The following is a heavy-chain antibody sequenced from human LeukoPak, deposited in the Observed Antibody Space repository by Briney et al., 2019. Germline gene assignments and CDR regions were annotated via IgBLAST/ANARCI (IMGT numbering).Heavy chain of an antibody. CDR2: IIPIFGIA. CDR3: ATHSTYYDYVWGRQNYLDY. J-gene: IGHJ4*02. Sequence: WASVKVSCKASGGTFSSYAISWVRQAPGQGLEWMGRIIPIFGIANYAQKFQGRVTITADKSTSTAYMELSSLRSEDTAVYYCATHSTYYDYVWGRQNYLDYWGQGTLVTVSS. V-gene: IGHV1-69*04. CDR1: GGTFSSYA. D-gene: IGHD3-16*01.